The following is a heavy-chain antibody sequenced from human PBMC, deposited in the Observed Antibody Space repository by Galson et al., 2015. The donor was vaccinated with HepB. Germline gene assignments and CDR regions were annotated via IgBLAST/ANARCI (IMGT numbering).Heavy chain of an antibody. Sequence: SLRLSCAASGFTFSTYSMHWARQAPGKGLGWVSYISSSSSPIYYADSVKGRFTISRDNAKNSLYLQMNSLRDEDTAVYYCARSYGDYALYPFDYWGQGILVTVSS. V-gene: IGHV3-48*02. CDR3: ARSYGDYALYPFDY. CDR1: GFTFSTYS. J-gene: IGHJ4*02. D-gene: IGHD4-17*01. CDR2: ISSSSSPI.